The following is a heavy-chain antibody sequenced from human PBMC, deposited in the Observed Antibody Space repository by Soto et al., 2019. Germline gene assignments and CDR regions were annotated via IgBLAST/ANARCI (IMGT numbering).Heavy chain of an antibody. D-gene: IGHD3-9*01. CDR2: IYPGDSHT. V-gene: IGHV5-51*01. J-gene: IGHJ4*02. Sequence: GESLKISCKGSGYTFTNYWIGWVRQMPGKGLEWMGIIYPGDSHTRYSPSFQGQVTISADKSISTAYLQWSSLKASDTAMYFCARWDYDILAGYYKGLGYWGQGTLVTAS. CDR1: GYTFTNYW. CDR3: ARWDYDILAGYYKGLGY.